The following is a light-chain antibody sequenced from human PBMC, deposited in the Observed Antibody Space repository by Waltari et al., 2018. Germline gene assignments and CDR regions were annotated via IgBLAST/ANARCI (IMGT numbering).Light chain of an antibody. J-gene: IGLJ2*01. CDR1: SSDVGRYNI. CDR3: CSYAGNSALI. Sequence: QSALTQPASVSGSPGQSITITCTGTSSDVGRYNIVSCYQQHPGKAPKLMIYEDTKRPSGVSIRFSGSKSGNTASLTISGLQAEDEADYSCCSYAGNSALIFGGGTKLTVL. CDR2: EDT. V-gene: IGLV2-23*01.